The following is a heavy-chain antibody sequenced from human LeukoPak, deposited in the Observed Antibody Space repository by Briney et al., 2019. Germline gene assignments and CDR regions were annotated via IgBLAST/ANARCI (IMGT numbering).Heavy chain of an antibody. D-gene: IGHD5-12*01. CDR2: ISYDGSNK. CDR1: GFTFSSYG. J-gene: IGHJ6*02. CDR3: ARGLATIYGMDV. Sequence: PGGSLRLSCAASGFTFSSYGMHWVRQAPGKGLEWVAVISYDGSNKYYADSVKGRFTISRDNSKNTLYLQMNSLRAEDTAVYYCARGLATIYGMDVWGQGTTVTVSS. V-gene: IGHV3-30*03.